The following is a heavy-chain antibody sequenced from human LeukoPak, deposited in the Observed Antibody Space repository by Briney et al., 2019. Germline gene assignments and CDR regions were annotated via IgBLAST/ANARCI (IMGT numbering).Heavy chain of an antibody. Sequence: SETLSLTCTVSGASISSNYWSWIRQPPGKGLEWIGYMSDSGSTNYNPSLKSRVTISIDTSKNQFSLKLTSATAADTGVYYCARLSGSSDWYYFDYWGQGTLVTVSS. D-gene: IGHD6-19*01. J-gene: IGHJ4*02. CDR3: ARLSGSSDWYYFDY. CDR2: MSDSGST. V-gene: IGHV4-59*01. CDR1: GASISSNY.